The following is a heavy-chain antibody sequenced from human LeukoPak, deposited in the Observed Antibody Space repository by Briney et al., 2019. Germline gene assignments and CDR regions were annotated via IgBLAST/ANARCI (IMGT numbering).Heavy chain of an antibody. CDR1: GVTFSNYW. D-gene: IGHD4-17*01. Sequence: GGSLRLSCAASGVTFSNYWMHWVRQVPGKGLVWVSRIDSDGTTTTYADSVKGRFTFSRDNAKNTLYLQMHSLRAEDTAVYYCATSYLTIVTPDDSWGQGTLVTVSS. CDR2: IDSDGTTT. J-gene: IGHJ5*01. CDR3: ATSYLTIVTPDDS. V-gene: IGHV3-74*01.